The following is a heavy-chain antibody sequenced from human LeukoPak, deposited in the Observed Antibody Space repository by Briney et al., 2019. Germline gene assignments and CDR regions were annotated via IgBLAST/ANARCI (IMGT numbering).Heavy chain of an antibody. CDR3: ARETARNAFDP. CDR1: GFTFSSYD. Sequence: PGGSLRLSCAASGFTFSSYDMNCVRQAPGKGMEWVAVISYDGRKEYYGDSVKGRFTISRDNSKNTLYLQMNTLRGEDTAVYYCARETARNAFDPWGQGTLVTVSS. D-gene: IGHD1-1*01. V-gene: IGHV3-30*04. J-gene: IGHJ5*02. CDR2: ISYDGRKE.